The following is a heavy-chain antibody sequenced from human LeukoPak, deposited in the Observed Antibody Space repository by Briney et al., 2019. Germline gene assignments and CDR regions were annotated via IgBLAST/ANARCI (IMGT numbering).Heavy chain of an antibody. CDR3: ARDMYYYDTGGHYFPAY. CDR2: ISYDGSKK. J-gene: IGHJ4*02. D-gene: IGHD3-22*01. CDR1: SFTLSTHP. Sequence: GGSLRLSCAASSFTLSTHPMHWVRQAPGKGLEWVAVISYDGSKKYYADSVEGRFTISRDNSKNTLFLQMNSLNPEDTAFYYCARDMYYYDTGGHYFPAYWGQGTLVTVSS. V-gene: IGHV3-30-3*01.